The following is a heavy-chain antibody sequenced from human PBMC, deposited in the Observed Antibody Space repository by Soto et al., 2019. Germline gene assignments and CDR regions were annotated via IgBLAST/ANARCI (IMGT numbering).Heavy chain of an antibody. V-gene: IGHV1-24*01. CDR2: FDPEDGET. Sequence: DSVNGSCNVSGYTLTELAMHWVRQAPGKGLEWMGGFDPEDGETIYAQKFQGRVTMAEDTSTDTAYMELSSLRSEDTAVYYCATAYSLGWLDPWGQGTLVTVSS. CDR1: GYTLTELA. D-gene: IGHD2-15*01. CDR3: ATAYSLGWLDP. J-gene: IGHJ5*02.